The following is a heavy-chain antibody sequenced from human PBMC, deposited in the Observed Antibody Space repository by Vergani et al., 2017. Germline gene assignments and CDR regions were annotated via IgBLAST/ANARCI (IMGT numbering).Heavy chain of an antibody. Sequence: QVQLVESGGGVVQPGRSLRLSCAASGFTFSSYGMHWVRQAPGKGLEWVAVIWYDGSNKYYVDSVQGRFTISRDNAKNSLYLQMNSLRAEDTAVYYCARDYGYSYGYYFDYWGQGTLVTVSS. J-gene: IGHJ4*02. CDR2: IWYDGSNK. CDR1: GFTFSSYG. CDR3: ARDYGYSYGYYFDY. D-gene: IGHD5-18*01. V-gene: IGHV3-33*01.